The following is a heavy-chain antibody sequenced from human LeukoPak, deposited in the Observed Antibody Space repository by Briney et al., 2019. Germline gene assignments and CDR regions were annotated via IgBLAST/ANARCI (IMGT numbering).Heavy chain of an antibody. J-gene: IGHJ6*03. D-gene: IGHD3-3*01. CDR1: GFTFSSYS. CDR2: INWNGGST. V-gene: IGHV3-20*04. Sequence: PGGSLRLSCAASGFTFSSYSMNWFRQAPGKGLEWVSGINWNGGSTGYADSVKGRFTISRDNAKNSLYLQMNSLRAEDTALYYCAREKNDFWSGYYYYYMDVWGKGTTVTVSS. CDR3: AREKNDFWSGYYYYYMDV.